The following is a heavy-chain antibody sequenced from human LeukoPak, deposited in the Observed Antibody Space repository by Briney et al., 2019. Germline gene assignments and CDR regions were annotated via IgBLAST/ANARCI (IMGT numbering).Heavy chain of an antibody. J-gene: IGHJ3*02. CDR3: ARDQSVRLLQTSSTYFKHVFAI. CDR2: ISVYNGNT. Sequence: GASVKVSCKTSGYTFTNYGISWVRQAPGLGLEWMGWISVYNGNTNYAQKVQGRVTMTTDTSTSTAYMELRSLRFDDTAVYYCARDQSVRLLQTSSTYFKHVFAIWGQGSMVTVSS. CDR1: GYTFTNYG. V-gene: IGHV1-18*01. D-gene: IGHD6-13*01.